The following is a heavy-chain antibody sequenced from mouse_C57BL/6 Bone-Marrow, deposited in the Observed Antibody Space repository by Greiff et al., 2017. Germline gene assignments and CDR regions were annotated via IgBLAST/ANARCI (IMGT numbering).Heavy chain of an antibody. V-gene: IGHV5-9-1*02. D-gene: IGHD2-5*01. CDR3: TRVYYSNSLFAY. Sequence: EVQGVESGEGLVKPGGSLKLSCAASGFTFSSYAMSWVRQTPEKRLEWVAYISSGGDYIYYADTVKGRFTISRDNARNTLYLQMSSLKSEDTAMYYCTRVYYSNSLFAYWGQGTLVTVSA. J-gene: IGHJ3*01. CDR1: GFTFSSYA. CDR2: ISSGGDYI.